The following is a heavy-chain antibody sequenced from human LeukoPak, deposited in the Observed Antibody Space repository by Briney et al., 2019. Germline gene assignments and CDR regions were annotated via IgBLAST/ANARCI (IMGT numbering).Heavy chain of an antibody. V-gene: IGHV4-59*08. CDR3: ARHITVTYDAFDL. CDR2: VFYSGGT. Sequence: TTSETLSLTCTVSGGSITGYYWSWIRQPPGKGLEWIGYVFYSGGTLYNPSVNSRVSISVDTSKTQFSLKLTSVTAADTAVYYCARHITVTYDAFDLWGRGTMVTVSS. CDR1: GGSITGYY. J-gene: IGHJ3*01. D-gene: IGHD6-19*01.